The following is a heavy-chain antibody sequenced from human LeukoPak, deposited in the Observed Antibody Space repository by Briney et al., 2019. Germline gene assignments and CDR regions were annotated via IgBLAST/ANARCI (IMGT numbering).Heavy chain of an antibody. V-gene: IGHV3-7*01. Sequence: GGSLRLSCAASGFTFSSYWMSWVRQPPGKGLEWVANIKQDGSEERYVASVKGRFTISRDNPQSSLSLQMTDLRAEDTAVYYCARWAVTGIYLDSWGQGALVTVSS. J-gene: IGHJ4*02. CDR1: GFTFSSYW. CDR3: ARWAVTGIYLDS. CDR2: IKQDGSEE. D-gene: IGHD6-19*01.